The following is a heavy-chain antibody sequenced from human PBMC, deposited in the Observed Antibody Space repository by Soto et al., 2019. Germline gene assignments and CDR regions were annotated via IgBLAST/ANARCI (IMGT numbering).Heavy chain of an antibody. V-gene: IGHV4-30-4*01. D-gene: IGHD3-3*01. Sequence: SETLSLTCTVSGGSISSGDYYWSWIRQPPGKGLEWIGYIYYSGSTYYNPSLKSRVTISVDTSKNQLSLKLSSVTAADTAVYYCARGRITIFGVVTNDAFDIWGQGTMVT. J-gene: IGHJ3*02. CDR1: GGSISSGDYY. CDR2: IYYSGST. CDR3: ARGRITIFGVVTNDAFDI.